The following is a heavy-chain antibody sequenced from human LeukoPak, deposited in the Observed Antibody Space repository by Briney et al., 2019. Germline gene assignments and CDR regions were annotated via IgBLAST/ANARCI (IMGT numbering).Heavy chain of an antibody. Sequence: ASVKVSCKASGYTFTSYYMHWVRQAPGQGLEWMGIINPSGGSTSYAQKFQGRVTMTRDTSTSTVYMELSSLRSEDTAVYYCARRGIAVAGTVGSDYWGQGTLVTVSS. CDR1: GYTFTSYY. D-gene: IGHD6-19*01. V-gene: IGHV1-46*01. J-gene: IGHJ4*02. CDR2: INPSGGST. CDR3: ARRGIAVAGTVGSDY.